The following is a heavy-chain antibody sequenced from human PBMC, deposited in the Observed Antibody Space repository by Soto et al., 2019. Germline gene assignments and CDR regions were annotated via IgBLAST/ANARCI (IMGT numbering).Heavy chain of an antibody. V-gene: IGHV4-4*02. Sequence: QVQLQESGPGLVKPSGTLSLTCAVSGGSISSSNWWSWVRQPPGKGLEWIGEIYHSGSTNYNPSLKSRVTISVDKSKNQFSLKLSSGTAADTAVYYCARVGKYYDILTGYPYYYGMDVWGQGTTVTVSS. CDR3: ARVGKYYDILTGYPYYYGMDV. CDR2: IYHSGST. J-gene: IGHJ6*02. D-gene: IGHD3-9*01. CDR1: GGSISSSNW.